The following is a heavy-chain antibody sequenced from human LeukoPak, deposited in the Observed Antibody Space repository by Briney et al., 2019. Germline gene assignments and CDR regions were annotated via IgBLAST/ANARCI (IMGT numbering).Heavy chain of an antibody. CDR2: ISASGGTT. CDR3: ARDNSRYYGSGLTDV. D-gene: IGHD3-10*01. CDR1: GLTFSSYA. Sequence: GGSLRLSCAASGLTFSSYAMSWVRQAPGKGLEWVSSISASGGTTNYADSVKGRFTISRDNAKHRMYLQMNSLRAEDTAGYYCARDNSRYYGSGLTDVWGQGTTVTVSS. V-gene: IGHV3-23*01. J-gene: IGHJ6*02.